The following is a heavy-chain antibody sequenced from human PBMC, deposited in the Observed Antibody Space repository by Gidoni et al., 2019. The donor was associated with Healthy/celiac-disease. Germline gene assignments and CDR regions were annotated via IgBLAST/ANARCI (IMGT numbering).Heavy chain of an antibody. CDR3: ARDYSNYYYYGMDV. CDR1: GFTFSDYY. V-gene: IGHV3-11*06. J-gene: IGHJ6*02. D-gene: IGHD4-4*01. CDR2: NSSSSSYT. Sequence: QVQLVESGGGLVKPGGSLRLSCAASGFTFSDYYMSWFRQAPGKGLWWVSYNSSSSSYTNYADSVKGRFTISRDNAKNSLYLQMNSLRAEDTAVYYCARDYSNYYYYGMDVWGQGTTVTVSS.